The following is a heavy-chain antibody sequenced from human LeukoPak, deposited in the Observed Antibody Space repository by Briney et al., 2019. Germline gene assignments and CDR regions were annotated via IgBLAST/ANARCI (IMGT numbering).Heavy chain of an antibody. V-gene: IGHV4-59*11. CDR3: ARDRISINALDM. Sequence: SETLSLTCTVSGASISGHYWTWIRQPPGKELEWIGYISHIGSTNYNPSLKSRVTISVDTSRNQFSLKLTTVTAADTAVYYCARDRISINALDMWRQGTMVTVSS. J-gene: IGHJ3*02. CDR2: ISHIGST. CDR1: GASISGHY. D-gene: IGHD1-14*01.